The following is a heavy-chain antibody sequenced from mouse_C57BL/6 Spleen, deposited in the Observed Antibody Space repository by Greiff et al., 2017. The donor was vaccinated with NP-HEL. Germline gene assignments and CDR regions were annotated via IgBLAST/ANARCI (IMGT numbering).Heavy chain of an antibody. CDR1: GYTFTSYW. CDR3: ASLYYYGSSYSY. D-gene: IGHD1-1*01. V-gene: IGHV1-50*01. J-gene: IGHJ2*01. Sequence: QVQLQQPGAELVKPGASVKLSCKASGYTFTSYWMQWVKQRPGQGLEWIGEIDPSDSYTNYNQKFKGKATLTVDTSSSTAYMQLSSLTSEDSAVYYGASLYYYGSSYSYWGQGTTLTVSS. CDR2: IDPSDSYT.